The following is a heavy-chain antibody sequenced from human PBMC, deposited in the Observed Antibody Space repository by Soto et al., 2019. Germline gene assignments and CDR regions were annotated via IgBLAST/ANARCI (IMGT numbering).Heavy chain of an antibody. V-gene: IGHV3-66*01. J-gene: IGHJ4*02. CDR2: IYSGGST. CDR1: GFTVSSNY. Sequence: GGSLRLSCAASGFTVSSNYMSWVRQAPGKGLEWVSVIYSGGSTYYADSVKGRFTISRDNSKNTLYLQMNSLRAEDTAVYYCARSHTGIAVAGTENWDGYWGQGTLVTVSS. CDR3: ARSHTGIAVAGTENWDGY. D-gene: IGHD6-19*01.